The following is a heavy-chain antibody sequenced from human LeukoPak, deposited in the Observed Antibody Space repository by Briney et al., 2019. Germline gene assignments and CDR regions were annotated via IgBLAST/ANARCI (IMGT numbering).Heavy chain of an antibody. CDR1: GGSFRGYY. D-gene: IGHD3-3*01. J-gene: IGHJ4*02. V-gene: IGHV4-34*01. CDR2: INHSGST. CDR3: ARAKGRITIFGVATDY. Sequence: SETLSLTXAVYGGSFRGYYWSWIRQAPGKGLEWLGEINHSGSTNYNPSLKSRVTISVDTSKNQFSLKLSSVTAADTAVYYCARAKGRITIFGVATDYWGQGTLVTVSS.